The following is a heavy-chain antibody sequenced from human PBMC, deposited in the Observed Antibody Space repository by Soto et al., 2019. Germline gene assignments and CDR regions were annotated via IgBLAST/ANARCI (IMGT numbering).Heavy chain of an antibody. V-gene: IGHV3-23*01. CDR1: GFTFSSYA. D-gene: IGHD3-16*01. CDR2: ISGSGGIT. J-gene: IGHJ6*02. Sequence: EVKLLDSGGGLVQTGGSLRLSGAASGFTFSSYAMGWVRQAPGKGRDWVSVISGSGGITYSADSVKGRFTISRDNSKNILYLQMNGLRAEDTAVYYCAKGITDTGGYYYYSMDVWGQGTAVTVSS. CDR3: AKGITDTGGYYYYSMDV.